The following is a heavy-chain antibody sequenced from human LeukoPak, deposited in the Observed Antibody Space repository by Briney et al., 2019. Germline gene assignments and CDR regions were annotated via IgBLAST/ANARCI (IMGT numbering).Heavy chain of an antibody. Sequence: SETLSLTCTVSGGSISSGDYYRSWIRQPPGKGLEWIGYIYYSGSTYYNPSLKSRVTISVDTSKNQFSLKLSSVTAADTAVYYCARGQQWLTTVDYWGQGTLVTVSS. J-gene: IGHJ4*02. CDR3: ARGQQWLTTVDY. CDR2: IYYSGST. D-gene: IGHD6-19*01. CDR1: GGSISSGDYY. V-gene: IGHV4-30-4*01.